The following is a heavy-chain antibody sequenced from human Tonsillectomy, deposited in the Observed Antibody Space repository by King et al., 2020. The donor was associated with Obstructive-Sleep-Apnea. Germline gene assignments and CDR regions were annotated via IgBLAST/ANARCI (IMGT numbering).Heavy chain of an antibody. D-gene: IGHD6-13*01. CDR3: ARGSGAADVNWFDP. CDR1: GGSFSDYY. CDR2: INHSGTT. Sequence: VQLQQWGAGLLKPSETLSLSCAVYGGSFSDYYWSWIRQSPGKGLEWIGEINHSGTTNYNPSLKSRVTTSVDMSKNQFSLKLTSLTAADTAVYYCARGSGAADVNWFDPWGQGALVTVSS. V-gene: IGHV4-34*01. J-gene: IGHJ5*02.